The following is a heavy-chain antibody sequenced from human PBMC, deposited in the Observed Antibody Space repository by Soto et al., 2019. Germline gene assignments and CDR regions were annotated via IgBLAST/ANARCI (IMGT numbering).Heavy chain of an antibody. CDR3: ARAVQYYYDSSGYYYGMDV. CDR1: GYTFTGYY. CDR2: INPNSGGT. D-gene: IGHD3-22*01. Sequence: KVSCKASGYTFTGYYMHWVRQAPGQGLEWMGWINPNSGGTNYAQKFQGRVTMTRDTSISTAYMELSRLRSDDTAVYYCARAVQYYYDSSGYYYGMDVWGQGTTVTVSS. V-gene: IGHV1-2*02. J-gene: IGHJ6*02.